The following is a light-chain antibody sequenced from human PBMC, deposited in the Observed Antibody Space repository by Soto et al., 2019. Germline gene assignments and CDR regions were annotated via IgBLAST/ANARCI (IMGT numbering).Light chain of an antibody. CDR2: DAS. CDR3: QQRSNWPLT. V-gene: IGKV3-11*01. Sequence: EIVLTQSPATLSLSPGERATLSCRASQSVSSYLAWYQQEPGQAPRLLIYDASNRATGIPARFSGSGSGTDFTLTISSLEPEDFAVYYCQQRSNWPLTFGGGTKVDNK. J-gene: IGKJ4*01. CDR1: QSVSSY.